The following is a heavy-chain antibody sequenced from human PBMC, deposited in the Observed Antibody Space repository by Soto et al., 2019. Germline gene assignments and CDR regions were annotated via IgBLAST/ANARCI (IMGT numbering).Heavy chain of an antibody. V-gene: IGHV5-51*01. CDR3: ARRISWYYFDS. D-gene: IGHD1-1*01. J-gene: IGHJ4*02. CDR2: ILPDDSDI. CDR1: GYSFNRYW. Sequence: PGESLKISCQASGYSFNRYWIGWVRQMPGQGLEWMGVILPDDSDIRHSPAFRGQVTISADKSINTVYLQYTGLKASDTATYYCARRISWYYFDSWGQGTPVTVSS.